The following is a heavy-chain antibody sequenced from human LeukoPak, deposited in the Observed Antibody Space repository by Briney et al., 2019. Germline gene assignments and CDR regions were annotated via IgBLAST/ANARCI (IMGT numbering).Heavy chain of an antibody. V-gene: IGHV3-74*01. CDR2: INSDGSST. CDR1: GFPFRSYW. CDR3: ARGGYYYDGFFDY. Sequence: GGALRLSCGASGFPFRSYWVHWGRQAPGKGLGWVSRINSDGSSTSYADSVKGRFTISRDNAKNTLYLQMNSLRAEDTAVYYCARGGYYYDGFFDYWGQGTLVTVSS. D-gene: IGHD3-22*01. J-gene: IGHJ4*02.